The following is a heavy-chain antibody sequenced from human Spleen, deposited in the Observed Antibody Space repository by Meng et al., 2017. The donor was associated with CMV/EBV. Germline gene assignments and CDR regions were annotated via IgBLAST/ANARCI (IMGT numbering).Heavy chain of an antibody. CDR1: GDSFTTYW. Sequence: GESLKISCKDSGDSFTTYWIGWVRQMPGKGLEWMGVIFPSDSDTTYNPSFRGQVTISADKSISTTYLQWSSLKASDTAMYYCAKRKSDAFDIWGQGTMVTVSS. V-gene: IGHV5-51*01. CDR3: AKRKSDAFDI. CDR2: IFPSDSDT. J-gene: IGHJ3*02.